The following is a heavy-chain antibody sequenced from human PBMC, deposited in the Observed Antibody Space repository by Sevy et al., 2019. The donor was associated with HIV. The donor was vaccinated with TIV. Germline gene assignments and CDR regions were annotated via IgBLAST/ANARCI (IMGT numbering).Heavy chain of an antibody. CDR2: ISSSGSAT. Sequence: GGYLRLSCAASGFTFSDYYMSWIRQAPGKGLEWVSHISSSGSATYYADSVKGRFTISRDNAKNSLYLQMNSLRAEDTAVYYCAREGRYYDYVWGSYRYPDYWGQGTLVTVSS. J-gene: IGHJ4*02. CDR3: AREGRYYDYVWGSYRYPDY. D-gene: IGHD3-16*02. V-gene: IGHV3-11*01. CDR1: GFTFSDYY.